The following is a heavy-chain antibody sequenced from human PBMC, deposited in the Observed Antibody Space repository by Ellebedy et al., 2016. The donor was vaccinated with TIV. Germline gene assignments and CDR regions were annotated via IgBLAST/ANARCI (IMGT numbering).Heavy chain of an antibody. J-gene: IGHJ4*02. CDR1: GFTFSSFA. CDR2: ISAGGSSI. CDR3: AKGSSSGFNYDRVGFEY. Sequence: GESLKISCAASGFTFSSFAMHWVRQPPGKGLEWLSVISAGGSSIYQAASVKGRFTITRDNSKNTLYLQMNRLTTEDPAVYYCAKGSSSGFNYDRVGFEYWGQGTLFTVSS. V-gene: IGHV3-23*01. D-gene: IGHD3-16*01.